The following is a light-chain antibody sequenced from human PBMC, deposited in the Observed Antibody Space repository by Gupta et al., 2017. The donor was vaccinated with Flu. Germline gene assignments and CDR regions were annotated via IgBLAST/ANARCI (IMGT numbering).Light chain of an antibody. CDR3: AAWDDSLSGLV. CDR2: KSN. Sequence: QSVLTQPPSASGTPGQRVTISCSGSRSNLGTNNINWFQHLPGTAPKLLNSKSNQRPSGVPDRFSGSKTGASASLAISGLRSEDEADYYCAAWDDSLSGLVFGGGTKVTVL. J-gene: IGLJ3*02. V-gene: IGLV1-47*01. CDR1: RSNLGTNN.